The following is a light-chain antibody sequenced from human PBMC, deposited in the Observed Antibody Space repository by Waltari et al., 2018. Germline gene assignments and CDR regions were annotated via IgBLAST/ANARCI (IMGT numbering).Light chain of an antibody. CDR1: QSVSSSH. J-gene: IGKJ1*01. V-gene: IGKV3-20*01. CDR3: QQYGSSPWT. Sequence: ELVFTQSPATLSLSPRERASLPCRASQSVSSSHLAWYQQNPGQAPRVLIHGASNRATGIPDRFSGSGSGTDFTLTISRLEPEDFAVYYCQQYGSSPWTFGQGTKVEIK. CDR2: GAS.